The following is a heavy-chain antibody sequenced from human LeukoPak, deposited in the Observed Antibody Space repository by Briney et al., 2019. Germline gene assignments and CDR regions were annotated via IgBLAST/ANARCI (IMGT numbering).Heavy chain of an antibody. V-gene: IGHV1-2*02. CDR2: INPNSGGT. CDR3: ARDLGSGWIIVDY. J-gene: IGHJ4*02. CDR1: GYTFTGYY. D-gene: IGHD6-19*01. Sequence: ASVKVSCKASGYTFTGYYIHWVRQAPGQGLEWMGWINPNSGGTNSAQKFQGRVTLTRDTSISTAHLELSSLRSDDTAVYYCARDLGSGWIIVDYWGQGTLVTVSS.